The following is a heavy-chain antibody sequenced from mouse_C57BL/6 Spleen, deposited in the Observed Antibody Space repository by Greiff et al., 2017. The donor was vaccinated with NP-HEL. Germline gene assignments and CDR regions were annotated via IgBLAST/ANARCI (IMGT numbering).Heavy chain of an antibody. CDR1: GYSITSGYY. V-gene: IGHV3-6*01. CDR3: ARELLLTGYFDY. J-gene: IGHJ2*01. D-gene: IGHD4-1*01. Sequence: ESGPGLVKPSQSLSLPCSVTGYSITSGYYWNWIRQFPGNKLEWMGYISYDGSNNYNPSLKNRISITRDTSKNQFFLKLNSVTTEDTATYYCARELLLTGYFDYWGQGTTLTVSS. CDR2: ISYDGSN.